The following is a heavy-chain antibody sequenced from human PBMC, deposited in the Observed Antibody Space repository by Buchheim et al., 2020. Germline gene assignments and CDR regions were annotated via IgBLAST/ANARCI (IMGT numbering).Heavy chain of an antibody. V-gene: IGHV3-33*01. D-gene: IGHD3-22*01. CDR2: IRYDGSNK. J-gene: IGHJ4*02. CDR3: ARDDDSSGYYLIDY. Sequence: QVQLVESGGGVVQPGRSLRLSCAASGFTFSSHGMHWVRQAPGKGLEWVAVIRYDGSNKYYADSVKGRFTISRDNSKNTLYLQMNSLRAEDTAVYYCARDDDSSGYYLIDYWGQGTL. CDR1: GFTFSSHG.